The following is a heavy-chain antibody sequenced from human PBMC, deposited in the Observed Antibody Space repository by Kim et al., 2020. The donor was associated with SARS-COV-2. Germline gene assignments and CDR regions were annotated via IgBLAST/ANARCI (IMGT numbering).Heavy chain of an antibody. V-gene: IGHV4-39*02. CDR3: AREEGSSWDRHWFDP. J-gene: IGHJ5*02. D-gene: IGHD6-13*01. CDR2: IYYSGST. CDR1: GGSISSSSYY. Sequence: SETLSLTCTVSGGSISSSSYYWGWIRQPPGKGLEWIGSIYYSGSTYYNPSLKSRVTISVDTSKNQFFLKLSSVTAAETAVYYCAREEGSSWDRHWFDPWGQGTLVTVSS.